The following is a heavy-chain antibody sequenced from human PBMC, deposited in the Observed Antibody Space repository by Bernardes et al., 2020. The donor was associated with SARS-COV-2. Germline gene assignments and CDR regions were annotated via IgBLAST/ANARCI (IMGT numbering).Heavy chain of an antibody. D-gene: IGHD1-26*01. V-gene: IGHV3-23*01. Sequence: GGSLRLSCAASGFTFSSYAMSWVRQAPGKGLEWVSAISGSGGTTYYADSVKGRFTISRDNSKNTLYLQMNSLRAEDTAVYYCARELNVVGATGAFDIWGQGTMVTVSS. CDR3: ARELNVVGATGAFDI. CDR2: ISGSGGTT. CDR1: GFTFSSYA. J-gene: IGHJ3*02.